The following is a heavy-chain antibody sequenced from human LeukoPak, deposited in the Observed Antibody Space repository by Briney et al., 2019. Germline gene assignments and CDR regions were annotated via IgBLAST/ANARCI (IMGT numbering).Heavy chain of an antibody. Sequence: ASVKVSCKASGYTFTSYGISWVRQAPGQGLEWMGWISAYNGNTNYAQKLQGRVNMTTDTSTSTAYMELRSLRSDDTAVYYCAREDILTGYYNTRESTDAFDIWGQGTMVTVSS. CDR1: GYTFTSYG. J-gene: IGHJ3*02. CDR2: ISAYNGNT. D-gene: IGHD3-9*01. V-gene: IGHV1-18*01. CDR3: AREDILTGYYNTRESTDAFDI.